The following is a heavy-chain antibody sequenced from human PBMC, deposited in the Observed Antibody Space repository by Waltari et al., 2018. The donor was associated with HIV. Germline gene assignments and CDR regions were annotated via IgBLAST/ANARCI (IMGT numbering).Heavy chain of an antibody. V-gene: IGHV3-21*01. CDR2: ISRSSSYI. J-gene: IGHJ6*02. Sequence: EVQLVESGGGLVKPGGSLRISCAASGFTLSRYSMNWVRQAPGKGLEWGSSISRSSSYIYYADAVKGRFTISRDNAKNSLYLQMNSLSAEDTAVYYCARVNHYYGMDVWGQGTTVTVSS. CDR1: GFTLSRYS. CDR3: ARVNHYYGMDV.